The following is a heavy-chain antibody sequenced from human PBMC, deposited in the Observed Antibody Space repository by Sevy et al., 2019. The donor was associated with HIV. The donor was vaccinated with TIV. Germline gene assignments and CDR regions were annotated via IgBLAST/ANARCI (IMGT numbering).Heavy chain of an antibody. Sequence: SETLSLTCTVSGGSISSGDYYWSWIRQPPGKGLEWIGYIYYSGSSYYHPSLKSRVTISVDTSKNQFSLKLSSVTAADTAVYYCARDGTYCTNGVCYTMHFDYWGQGTLVTVSS. CDR3: ARDGTYCTNGVCYTMHFDY. V-gene: IGHV4-30-4*01. CDR2: IYYSGSS. CDR1: GGSISSGDYY. J-gene: IGHJ4*02. D-gene: IGHD2-8*01.